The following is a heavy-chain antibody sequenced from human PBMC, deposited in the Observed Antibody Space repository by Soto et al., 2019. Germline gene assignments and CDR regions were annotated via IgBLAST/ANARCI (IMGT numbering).Heavy chain of an antibody. CDR1: GGSISSGGYY. J-gene: IGHJ4*02. V-gene: IGHV4-31*03. D-gene: IGHD3-22*01. CDR3: AREGYDSSGYYYPSTWFDY. CDR2: IYYSGST. Sequence: KPSETLSLTCTVSGGSISSGGYYWSWIRQHPGKGLEWIGYIYYSGSTYYNPSLKSRVTISVDTSKNQFSLKLSSVTAADTAVYYCAREGYDSSGYYYPSTWFDYWGQGTLVTVSS.